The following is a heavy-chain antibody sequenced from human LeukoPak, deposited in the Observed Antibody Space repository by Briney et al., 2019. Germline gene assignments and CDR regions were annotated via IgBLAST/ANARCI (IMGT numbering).Heavy chain of an antibody. D-gene: IGHD3-3*01. V-gene: IGHV1-46*01. CDR2: INPSGGST. CDR1: GYTFTSYY. Sequence: ASVKVSCKASGYTFTSYYMHWVRQAPGQGLEWMGIINPSGGSTSYAQKFQGRVTMTRDTSTSTVYMELSSLRSEDTAVYYCARDLLAGDFWSGYLRDYWGQGTLVTVSS. J-gene: IGHJ4*02. CDR3: ARDLLAGDFWSGYLRDY.